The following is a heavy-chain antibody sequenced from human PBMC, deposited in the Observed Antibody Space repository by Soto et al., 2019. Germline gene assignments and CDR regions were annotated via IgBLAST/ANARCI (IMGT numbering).Heavy chain of an antibody. Sequence: EVQLVESGGGLVQPGGSLRLSCAASGFTFSSYWMSWVRQAPGKGLEWVANIKQDGSEKYYVDSVKGRFTISRDNAKNSLYLQMNSLRAKDTAVYYCARDSSGWYYYFDYWGQGTLVTVSS. V-gene: IGHV3-7*01. J-gene: IGHJ4*02. D-gene: IGHD6-19*01. CDR3: ARDSSGWYYYFDY. CDR1: GFTFSSYW. CDR2: IKQDGSEK.